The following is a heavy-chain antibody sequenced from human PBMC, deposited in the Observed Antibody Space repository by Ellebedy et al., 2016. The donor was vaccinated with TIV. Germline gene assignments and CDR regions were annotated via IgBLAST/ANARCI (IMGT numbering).Heavy chain of an antibody. CDR2: INPSDGGT. Sequence: AASVKVSCKASGFTFSSHLIHWVRQAPGQGLEYMGVINPSDGGTCYAQKLQGRVNMTRDTSTSIVYMELSSLRSEDAAVYYCARERPGIGDFDYWGQGTLVTVSS. CDR1: GFTFSSHL. CDR3: ARERPGIGDFDY. J-gene: IGHJ4*02. D-gene: IGHD3-16*01. V-gene: IGHV1-46*01.